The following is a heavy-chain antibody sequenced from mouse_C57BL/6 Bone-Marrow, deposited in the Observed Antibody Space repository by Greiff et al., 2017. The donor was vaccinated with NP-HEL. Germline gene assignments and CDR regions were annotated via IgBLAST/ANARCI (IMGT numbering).Heavy chain of an antibody. Sequence: QVQLQQSGPGLVQPSQSLSITCTVSGFSLTSYGVHWVRQSPGKGLEWLGVIWSGGSTDYNAAFISRLSISKDNSKSQVFFKMNSLQADDTAIYYCARNPFITTVVATSYWYFDVWGTGTTVTVSS. CDR2: IWSGGST. J-gene: IGHJ1*03. CDR3: ARNPFITTVVATSYWYFDV. V-gene: IGHV2-2*01. CDR1: GFSLTSYG. D-gene: IGHD1-1*01.